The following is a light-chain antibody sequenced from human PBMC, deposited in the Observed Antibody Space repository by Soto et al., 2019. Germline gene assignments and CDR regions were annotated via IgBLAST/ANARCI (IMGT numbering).Light chain of an antibody. Sequence: PGERATLSCSASQSVSSYLAWYQQKPGQAPRLLIYDASNSATGIPAKFSGSGSGTDFTLTISSLEPEDFAVYYCQQRSNWPPLYTFGQGTKLEIK. CDR2: DAS. CDR3: QQRSNWPPLYT. CDR1: QSVSSY. J-gene: IGKJ2*01. V-gene: IGKV3-11*01.